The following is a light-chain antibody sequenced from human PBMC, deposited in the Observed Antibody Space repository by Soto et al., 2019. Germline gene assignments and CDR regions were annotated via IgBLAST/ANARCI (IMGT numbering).Light chain of an antibody. Sequence: EIVLTQSPGTRSLSPGERATLSFRASQSVSSSYLAWYQQKPGQAPRLLIYGASSRATGIPDRFSGSGSGTDFTLTISRLEPEDFAVYYCQQYGSSPPTLTFGPGTKVDIK. CDR3: QQYGSSPPTLT. CDR2: GAS. CDR1: QSVSSSY. V-gene: IGKV3-20*01. J-gene: IGKJ3*01.